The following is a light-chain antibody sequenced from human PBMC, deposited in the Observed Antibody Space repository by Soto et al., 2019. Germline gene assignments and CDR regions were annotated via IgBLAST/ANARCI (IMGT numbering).Light chain of an antibody. CDR3: SSYTTSSSVV. CDR1: SSNMGRNY. Sequence: QSVLTQPPSVSAAPGQKVTISCSGGSSNMGRNYVSWYKQHPGKAPKVMIRDVTHRPSGVSNRFSGSKSGNTASLTISGLQAEDEADYYCSSYTTSSSVVFGGGTKVTVL. CDR2: DVT. V-gene: IGLV2-14*01. J-gene: IGLJ2*01.